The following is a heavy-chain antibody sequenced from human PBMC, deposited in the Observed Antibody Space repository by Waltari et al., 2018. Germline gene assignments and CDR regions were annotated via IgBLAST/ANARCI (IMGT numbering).Heavy chain of an antibody. CDR3: ARGIYGLGMEGYYYYIDV. Sequence: QLQLQESGSRLVKPSQTLSLTCGVSGGSISSGGYSWSWIRQPPGKGLEWIGYIYHTGNTDYNPSLEGRVTISIDSAKNQFSLKLSSVTAADTAVYYCARGIYGLGMEGYYYYIDVWGKGTTVTVSS. CDR1: GGSISSGGYS. J-gene: IGHJ6*03. D-gene: IGHD3-10*01. CDR2: IYHTGNT. V-gene: IGHV4-30-2*01.